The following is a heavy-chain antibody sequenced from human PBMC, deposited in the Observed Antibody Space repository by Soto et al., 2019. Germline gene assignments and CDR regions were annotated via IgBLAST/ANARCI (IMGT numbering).Heavy chain of an antibody. V-gene: IGHV3-30*18. CDR1: GFTFSSYG. CDR2: ISYDGSNK. J-gene: IGHJ6*02. D-gene: IGHD3-10*01. Sequence: HPGGSLRLSCAASGFTFSSYGMHWVRQAPGEGLEWVAVISYDGSNKYYADSVKGRFTISRDNSKNTLYLQMNSLRAEDTAVYYCAKENYRYGSGSYPYYYYYGMDVWGQGTTVTVSS. CDR3: AKENYRYGSGSYPYYYYYGMDV.